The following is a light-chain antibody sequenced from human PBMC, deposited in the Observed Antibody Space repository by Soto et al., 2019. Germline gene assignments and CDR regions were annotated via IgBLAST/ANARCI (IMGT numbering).Light chain of an antibody. CDR1: SSDVGSYNL. CDR2: EVS. CDR3: CSYAGSSTSLVV. Sequence: QSALTQPASVSGSPGQSITISCTGTSSDVGSYNLVSWYQQHPGKAPKLMIYEVSKRPSGVSNRFSGSKSGNTASLTISGLQADDEADYYCCSYAGSSTSLVVFGGGTKLTV. V-gene: IGLV2-23*02. J-gene: IGLJ2*01.